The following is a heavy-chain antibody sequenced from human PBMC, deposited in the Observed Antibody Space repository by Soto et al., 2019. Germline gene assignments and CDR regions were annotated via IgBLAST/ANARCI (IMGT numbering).Heavy chain of an antibody. CDR1: GYAFPTYG. Sequence: QVHLVQSGAEVKKPGASVKVSCQASGYAFPTYGITWVRQAPGQGLEWMGWISAHNGNTNYAQKLQGRVTVTRDTSTSTAYMELRSMRADATVVYYCARGRYGDYWGQGALVTVSS. D-gene: IGHD1-1*01. J-gene: IGHJ4*02. CDR3: ARGRYGDY. CDR2: ISAHNGNT. V-gene: IGHV1-18*01.